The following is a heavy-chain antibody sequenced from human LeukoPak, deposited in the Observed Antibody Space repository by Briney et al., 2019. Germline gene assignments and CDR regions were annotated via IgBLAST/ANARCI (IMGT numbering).Heavy chain of an antibody. Sequence: PSETLSLTCTVSGGSISSYYWSWIRQPPGKGLEWIGYIYHSGSTNYNPSLKSRVTISVDTSKDQFSLKLSSVTAADTAVYYCASQIMSSSRQAFDYWGQGTLVTVSS. CDR3: ASQIMSSSRQAFDY. CDR2: IYHSGST. V-gene: IGHV4-59*01. D-gene: IGHD6-13*01. CDR1: GGSISSYY. J-gene: IGHJ4*02.